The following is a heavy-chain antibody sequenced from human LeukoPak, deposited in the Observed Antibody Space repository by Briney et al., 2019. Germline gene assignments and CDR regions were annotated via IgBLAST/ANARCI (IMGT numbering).Heavy chain of an antibody. V-gene: IGHV1-18*01. J-gene: IGHJ4*02. D-gene: IGHD6-13*01. CDR1: GYTFTSYG. Sequence: ASVKVSCKASGYTFTSYGISWVRQAPGQGLEWMGWINAYNGNTNYAQKLQGRVTMTTDTSTSTAYMELRSLRSDDTAVYYCARPKYSSSWYVPPDFDYWGQGTLVTVSS. CDR2: INAYNGNT. CDR3: ARPKYSSSWYVPPDFDY.